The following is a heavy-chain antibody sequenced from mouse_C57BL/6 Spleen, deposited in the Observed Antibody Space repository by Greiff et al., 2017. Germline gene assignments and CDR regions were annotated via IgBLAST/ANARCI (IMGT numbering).Heavy chain of an antibody. J-gene: IGHJ1*03. CDR2: IYPGDGDN. CDR1: GYAFSSYW. CDR3: AKTGITTVVERWYFDV. V-gene: IGHV1-80*01. Sequence: VQLQQSGAELVKPGASVKISCKASGYAFSSYWMNWVKQRPGKGLEWIGQIYPGDGDNNYNGKFKGKATLTADKSSSTAYMQLSSLTSEDSAVYFCAKTGITTVVERWYFDVWGTGTTVTVSS. D-gene: IGHD1-1*01.